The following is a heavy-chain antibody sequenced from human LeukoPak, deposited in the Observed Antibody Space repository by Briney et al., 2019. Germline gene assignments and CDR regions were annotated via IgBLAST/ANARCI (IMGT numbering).Heavy chain of an antibody. V-gene: IGHV4-34*01. CDR3: ARGLYDYVWGSRWFGP. Sequence: SETLSLTCAVYGASFSGYYWSWIRQPPGKGLEWIGEINHSGSTNYNPSLKSRVTISVDTSKNQFSLKLSSVTAADTAVYYCARGLYDYVWGSRWFGPWGQGTLVTVSS. CDR1: GASFSGYY. D-gene: IGHD3-16*01. J-gene: IGHJ5*02. CDR2: INHSGST.